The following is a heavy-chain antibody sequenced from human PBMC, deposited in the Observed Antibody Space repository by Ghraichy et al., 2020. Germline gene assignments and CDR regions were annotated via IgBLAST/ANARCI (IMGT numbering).Heavy chain of an antibody. D-gene: IGHD6-19*01. V-gene: IGHV3-48*04. CDR1: GFTFSTYS. Sequence: LSLTRVASGFTFSTYSMNWVRQAPGKGLEWVSFITSSSNAIYYADSVKGRFTISRDNAKNSLLLQMNSLRVEDTAMYYCARGVGAVAGHYYHGLDVWGQGTTVTVSS. CDR2: ITSSSNAI. CDR3: ARGVGAVAGHYYHGLDV. J-gene: IGHJ6*02.